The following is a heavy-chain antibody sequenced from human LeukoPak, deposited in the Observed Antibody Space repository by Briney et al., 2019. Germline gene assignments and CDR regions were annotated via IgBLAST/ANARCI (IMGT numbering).Heavy chain of an antibody. J-gene: IGHJ4*02. CDR3: ARERMVRGVTGSFDY. V-gene: IGHV4-59*01. Sequence: SEPLSLTCTAPGGSISSYYWSWIRRPPGKGLEWIGYIYYSGSTNYNPSLKSRVTISVDTSKNQFSLKLSSVTAADTAVYYCARERMVRGVTGSFDYWGQGTLVTVSS. CDR2: IYYSGST. D-gene: IGHD3-10*01. CDR1: GGSISSYY.